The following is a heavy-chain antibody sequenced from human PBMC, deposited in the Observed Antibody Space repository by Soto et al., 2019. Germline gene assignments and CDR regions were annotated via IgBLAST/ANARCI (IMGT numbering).Heavy chain of an antibody. CDR3: ARDRLEHRYNWFDP. D-gene: IGHD1-1*01. V-gene: IGHV4-31*03. J-gene: IGHJ5*02. Sequence: SETLSLTCTVSCGSISSGGYYWSWIRQHPGKGLEWIGYIYYSGSTYYNPSLKSRVTISVDTSKNQFSLKLSSVTAADTAVYYCARDRLEHRYNWFDPWGQGTLVTVSS. CDR1: CGSISSGGYY. CDR2: IYYSGST.